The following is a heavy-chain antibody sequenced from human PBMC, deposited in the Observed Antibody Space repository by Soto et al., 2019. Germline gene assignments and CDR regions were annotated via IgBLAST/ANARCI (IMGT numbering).Heavy chain of an antibody. CDR2: IWYDGSNK. Sequence: GWSLRLSCASSVFTFISYGMHWVRQTPGKGLEWVAVIWYDGSNKYYADSVKGRFTISRDNSKNTLYLQMNSLRAEDTAEYYCARDQWCGELPVYYYYGMDVWGQGTTVTVSS. CDR1: VFTFISYG. J-gene: IGHJ6*02. D-gene: IGHD3-10*01. V-gene: IGHV3-33*01. CDR3: ARDQWCGELPVYYYYGMDV.